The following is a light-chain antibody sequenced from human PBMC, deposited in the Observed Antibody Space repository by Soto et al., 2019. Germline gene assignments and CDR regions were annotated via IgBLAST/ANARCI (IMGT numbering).Light chain of an antibody. CDR3: QQRSNWPTWT. CDR1: QSVSSIY. J-gene: IGKJ1*01. V-gene: IGKV3D-20*02. Sequence: EIVLTQSPGTLSLSPGERATLSCRASQSVSSIYLAWYQQKPGQAPRLLIYAASSRATGIPARFSGSGSGTDFTLTISSLEPEDFAVYYCQQRSNWPTWTFGQGSKVDIK. CDR2: AAS.